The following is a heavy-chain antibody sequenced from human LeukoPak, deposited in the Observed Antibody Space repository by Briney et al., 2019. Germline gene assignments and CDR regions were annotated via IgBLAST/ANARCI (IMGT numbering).Heavy chain of an antibody. Sequence: PSETLSLTCTVSGGSISSSSYYWGWIRQPPGKGLEWIGSIYYSGSTNYNPSLKSRVIISVDTSKNQFSLKLSSVTAADTAVYYCVCEGPELGWGQGTRVTVSS. V-gene: IGHV4-39*01. CDR1: GGSISSSSYY. D-gene: IGHD1-14*01. CDR2: IYYSGST. CDR3: VCEGPELG. J-gene: IGHJ3*01.